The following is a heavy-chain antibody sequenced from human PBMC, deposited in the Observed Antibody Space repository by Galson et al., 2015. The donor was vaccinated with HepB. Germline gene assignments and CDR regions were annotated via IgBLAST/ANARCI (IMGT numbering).Heavy chain of an antibody. CDR2: INSDGSST. CDR3: AIPLSVTTDY. D-gene: IGHD4-17*01. V-gene: IGHV3-74*01. CDR1: GITFSSYW. J-gene: IGHJ4*02. Sequence: SLRLSCAASGITFSSYWMQWVRQAPGNRLVWVSRINSDGSSTIYADSVKGRFTISRDNAKNTLYLQMNSLRAEDTAVYYCAIPLSVTTDYWGQGTLVTVSS.